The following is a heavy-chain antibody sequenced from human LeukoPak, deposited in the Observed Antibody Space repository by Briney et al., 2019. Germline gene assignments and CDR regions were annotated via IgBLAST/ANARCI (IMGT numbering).Heavy chain of an antibody. CDR3: ARQERYCSNGVCLKHFDY. J-gene: IGHJ4*02. V-gene: IGHV4-39*01. CDR2: IYYSGST. D-gene: IGHD2-8*01. CDR1: GASISSSIYY. Sequence: SETLSVICTVSGASISSSIYYWGWIRQPPGQGLEWIGSIYYSGSTYYNPSLKSRVTISVDTSKNQFSLKLSSVTAADTAVYYCARQERYCSNGVCLKHFDYWGQGTLVTVSS.